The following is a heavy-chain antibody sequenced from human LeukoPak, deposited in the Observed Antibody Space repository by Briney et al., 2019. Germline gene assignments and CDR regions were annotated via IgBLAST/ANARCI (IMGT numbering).Heavy chain of an antibody. CDR2: IYHSGST. D-gene: IGHD6-13*01. V-gene: IGHV4-4*02. CDR1: GGSISSSNW. CDR3: ARVLAYSSSWYSLGGYFDY. Sequence: PSGTLSLTCAVSGGSISSSNWWSWVRQPPGKGLEWIGEIYHSGSTNYNPSLKSRVTISVDKSKNQFSLKLSSVTAADTAVYYCARVLAYSSSWYSLGGYFDYWGQGTLVTVSS. J-gene: IGHJ4*02.